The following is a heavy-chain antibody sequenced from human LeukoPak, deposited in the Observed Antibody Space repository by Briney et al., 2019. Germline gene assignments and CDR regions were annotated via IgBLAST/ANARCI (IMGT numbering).Heavy chain of an antibody. CDR1: GFTFSSYA. D-gene: IGHD3-10*01. V-gene: IGHV3-23*01. CDR2: ISGSGGST. Sequence: PGGSLRLSCAASGFTFSSYAMSWVRQAPGKGLEWVSAISGSGGSTYYADSVKGRFTISRDNSKNTLYLQMNSLRAEDTAVYYRAKPFSVTMVRGVITGAFDIWGQGTMVTVSS. CDR3: AKPFSVTMVRGVITGAFDI. J-gene: IGHJ3*02.